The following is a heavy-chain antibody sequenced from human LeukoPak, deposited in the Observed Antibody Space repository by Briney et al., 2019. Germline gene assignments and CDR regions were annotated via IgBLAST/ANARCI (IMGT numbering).Heavy chain of an antibody. J-gene: IGHJ4*02. V-gene: IGHV3-13*01. CDR1: GFTFSSYD. D-gene: IGHD4-17*01. Sequence: GGSLRLSCAASGFTFSSYDMHWVRQAPGKGLEWVSAIGTAGDTYYPGSVKGRFTISRENAKNSLYLQMNSLRAGDTAVYYCARSHGDYWAFDYWGQGTLVTVSS. CDR2: IGTAGDT. CDR3: ARSHGDYWAFDY.